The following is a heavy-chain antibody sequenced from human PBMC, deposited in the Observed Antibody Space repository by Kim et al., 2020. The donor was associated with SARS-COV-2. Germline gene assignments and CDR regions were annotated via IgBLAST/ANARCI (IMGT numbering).Heavy chain of an antibody. CDR1: GGSISSSSYY. CDR2: IYYSGST. J-gene: IGHJ5*02. V-gene: IGHV4-39*01. CDR3: ARHTFTGRNYNWFDP. D-gene: IGHD4-4*01. Sequence: SETLSLTCTVSGGSISSSSYYWGWIRQPPGKGLEWIGSIYYSGSTYYNPSLKSRVTISVDTSKNQFSLKLSSVTAADTAVYYCARHTFTGRNYNWFDPWGQGTLVTVSS.